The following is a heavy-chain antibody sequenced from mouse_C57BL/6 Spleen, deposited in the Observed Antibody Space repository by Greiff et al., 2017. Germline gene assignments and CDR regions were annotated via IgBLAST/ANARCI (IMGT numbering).Heavy chain of an antibody. CDR3: ARYGYYSAWFAY. D-gene: IGHD2-3*01. Sequence: VQLQQSGAELVRPGASVKMSCKASGYTFTSYTMHWVKQRPGQGLAWIGYIYPSSGYTKYNQKFKDKATLTADKSSSTAYMQLSSLTSEDSAVYYCARYGYYSAWFAYWGQGTLVTVSA. J-gene: IGHJ3*01. V-gene: IGHV1-4*01. CDR2: IYPSSGYT. CDR1: GYTFTSYT.